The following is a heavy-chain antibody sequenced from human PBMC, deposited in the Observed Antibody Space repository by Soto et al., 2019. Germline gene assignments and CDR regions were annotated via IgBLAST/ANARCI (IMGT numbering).Heavy chain of an antibody. CDR1: GGSISSYY. Sequence: SETLSLTCTVSGGSISSYYWSWIRQPPGKGLEWIGYIYYSGSTNYNPPLKSRVTISVDTSKNQFSLKLSSVTAADTAVYYCARDASSMIVGGNYYGMDVWGQGTTVTVSS. CDR3: ARDASSMIVGGNYYGMDV. J-gene: IGHJ6*02. CDR2: IYYSGST. D-gene: IGHD3-22*01. V-gene: IGHV4-59*01.